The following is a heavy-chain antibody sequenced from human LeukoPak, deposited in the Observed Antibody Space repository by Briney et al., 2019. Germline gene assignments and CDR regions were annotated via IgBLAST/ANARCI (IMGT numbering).Heavy chain of an antibody. Sequence: GGSLRLSCAASGFTFSSYAMSWVRQAPGKGLEWVSAISGSGGSTYYADSVKGRFTISRDNSKNTLYLQMNSLRAEDTAAYYCANHYYDSSGYRPYYFDYWGQGTLVTVSS. CDR3: ANHYYDSSGYRPYYFDY. CDR2: ISGSGGST. V-gene: IGHV3-23*01. D-gene: IGHD3-22*01. J-gene: IGHJ4*02. CDR1: GFTFSSYA.